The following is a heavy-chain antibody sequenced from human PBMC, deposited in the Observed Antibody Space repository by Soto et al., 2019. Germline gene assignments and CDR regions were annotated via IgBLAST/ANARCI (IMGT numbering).Heavy chain of an antibody. CDR1: GYTFKNYG. V-gene: IGHV1-18*01. CDR3: ARPFYGDHGIVDY. J-gene: IGHJ4*02. D-gene: IGHD4-17*01. Sequence: QIQLVQSGAEVKNPGASVKVSCKASGYTFKNYGIIWVRQAPGQGLEWVGWISGYNGNTKYEKKFQGRVTLITETSTSTAYMELRSLRSDDTAVYYCARPFYGDHGIVDYWGQGTLVTVSS. CDR2: ISGYNGNT.